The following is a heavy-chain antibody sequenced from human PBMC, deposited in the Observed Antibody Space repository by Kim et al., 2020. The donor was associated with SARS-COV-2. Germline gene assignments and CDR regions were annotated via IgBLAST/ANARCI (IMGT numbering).Heavy chain of an antibody. D-gene: IGHD3-3*01. J-gene: IGHJ6*02. CDR2: ISGSGTTT. Sequence: GGSLRLSCTASGIAFSSSAMSWVRQAQGKGLEWVSNISGSGTTTYYADFVKGRFTISRDNSKNTLYLQMNSLRAEDTAVYYCVIAYFSYYYYAMDVWGQGTTVTVSS. CDR3: VIAYFSYYYYAMDV. V-gene: IGHV3-23*01. CDR1: GIAFSSSA.